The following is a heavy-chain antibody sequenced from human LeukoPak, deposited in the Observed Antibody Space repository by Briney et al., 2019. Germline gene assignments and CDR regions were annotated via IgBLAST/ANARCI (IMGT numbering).Heavy chain of an antibody. Sequence: GGSLRLSCAASGFTFSYHSMNWVRQAPGKGLEWLSYISSSSSTIYYADSVKGRFTISRDDAKNSLYLQMNSLRADDTAVYYCAKDPLGAGPQYYFDYWGQGTLVTVSS. J-gene: IGHJ4*02. V-gene: IGHV3-48*01. CDR2: ISSSSSTI. CDR1: GFTFSYHS. CDR3: AKDPLGAGPQYYFDY. D-gene: IGHD6-19*01.